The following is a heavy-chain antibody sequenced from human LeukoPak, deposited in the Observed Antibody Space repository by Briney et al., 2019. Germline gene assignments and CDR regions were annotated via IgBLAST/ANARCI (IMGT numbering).Heavy chain of an antibody. Sequence: GESLKISCKGSGSSFTTHWIAWVRQMPGKGLEWMGIIYPEDSHTTYSPSFQGQVTISADKSINTAYLQWRSLKASDTAMYYCARQGRTTSPGYNREFDYWGQGTLVTVSS. V-gene: IGHV5-51*01. J-gene: IGHJ4*02. D-gene: IGHD1-14*01. CDR1: GSSFTTHW. CDR2: IYPEDSHT. CDR3: ARQGRTTSPGYNREFDY.